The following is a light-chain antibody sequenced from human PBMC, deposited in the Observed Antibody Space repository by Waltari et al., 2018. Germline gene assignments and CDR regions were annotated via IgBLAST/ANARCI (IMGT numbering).Light chain of an antibody. J-gene: IGKJ2*01. V-gene: IGKV1-39*01. CDR2: AAS. Sequence: TQLTQSPSSLAASVGDRVTISCRTSQVILGYLSWYQQKPGKAPKLLIYAASTLQSGVPSRFSGSGSGMDFNITISNLQPEDFATYYCQQSYSTPYTFGQGTKLEIK. CDR1: QVILGY. CDR3: QQSYSTPYT.